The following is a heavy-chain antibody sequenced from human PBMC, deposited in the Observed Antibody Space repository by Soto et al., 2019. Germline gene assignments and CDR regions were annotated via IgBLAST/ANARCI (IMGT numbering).Heavy chain of an antibody. D-gene: IGHD5-12*01. Sequence: QVQLQESGPGLVQPSQTLSLTCIVSGGSISSGTNYWSWIRQHSGKGLEWIGHIDSSGNAFYSPSLQSRLTISTDTSKNQFSLEVDSVNAADTAIYYCARAEMATAGDYWGQGTLVTVSS. J-gene: IGHJ4*02. CDR3: ARAEMATAGDY. CDR2: IDSSGNA. V-gene: IGHV4-31*03. CDR1: GGSISSGTNY.